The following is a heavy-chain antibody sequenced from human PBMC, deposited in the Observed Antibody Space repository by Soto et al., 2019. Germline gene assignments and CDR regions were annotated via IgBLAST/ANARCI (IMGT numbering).Heavy chain of an antibody. CDR2: ISYDGSSK. D-gene: IGHD3-22*01. CDR3: AKDLDYYYDSSGWEY. CDR1: GFTFSSYG. V-gene: IGHV3-30*18. J-gene: IGHJ4*02. Sequence: QVQLVESGGGVVQPGGSLRLSCAASGFTFSSYGMHWVRQAPGKGLEWVAVISYDGSSKYYADSVKGRFTISRDNFKNTLYLQMNSLRAEDTAVYYCAKDLDYYYDSSGWEYWGQGTLVTVSS.